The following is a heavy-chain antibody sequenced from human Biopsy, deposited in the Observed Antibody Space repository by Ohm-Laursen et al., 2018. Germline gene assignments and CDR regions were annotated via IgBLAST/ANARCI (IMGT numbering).Heavy chain of an antibody. CDR3: ARDSGILNYGNFKYYHYYGMDV. J-gene: IGHJ6*02. Sequence: LSCAASGFSFSDYHMRWIRQPPGKGLEWIGHIYYSVMTNYNPSLQSRVSISVDTSRNQVSLTLSSVTAADTAVYYCARDSGILNYGNFKYYHYYGMDVWGQGTKVTVSS. D-gene: IGHD4-11*01. CDR2: IYYSVMT. V-gene: IGHV4-59*01. CDR1: GFSFSDYH.